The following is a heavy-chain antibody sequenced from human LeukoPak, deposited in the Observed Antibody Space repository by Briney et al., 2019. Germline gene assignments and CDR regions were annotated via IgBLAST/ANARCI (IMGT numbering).Heavy chain of an antibody. CDR3: ARGRRRFKTAAAYNDY. J-gene: IGHJ4*02. V-gene: IGHV4-59*12. CDR1: GGSISSYY. Sequence: SETLSLTCTVSGGSISSYYWSWIRQPPGKGLEWIGYIYYSGSTNYNPSLKSRVTISVDTSKNQFSLKLSSVTAADTAVYYCARGRRRFKTAAAYNDYWGQGTLVTVSS. CDR2: IYYSGST. D-gene: IGHD6-13*01.